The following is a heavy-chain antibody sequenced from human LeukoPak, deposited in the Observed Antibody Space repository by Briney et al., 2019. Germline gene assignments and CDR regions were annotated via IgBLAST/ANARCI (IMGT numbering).Heavy chain of an antibody. J-gene: IGHJ3*02. CDR1: GGTFSSYA. CDR2: IIPIFGTA. D-gene: IGHD2-21*02. V-gene: IGHV1-69*13. Sequence: ASVEVSCKASGGTFSSYAISWVRQAPGQGLEWMGGIIPIFGTANYAQKFQGRVTITADESTSTAYMELSSLRSEDTAVYYCARDFRVVTAYDAFDIWGQGTMVTVSS. CDR3: ARDFRVVTAYDAFDI.